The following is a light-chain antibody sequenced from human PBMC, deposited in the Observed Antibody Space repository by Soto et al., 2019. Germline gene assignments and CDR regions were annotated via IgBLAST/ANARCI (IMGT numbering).Light chain of an antibody. CDR3: QQRSEWPIT. CDR1: QSVGTY. V-gene: IGKV3-11*01. CDR2: DAS. J-gene: IGKJ5*01. Sequence: EIVLTQSPATLSLSPGERATLSCRASQSVGTYLAWYQQKPGQAPRLLIYDASNRAAGVPVRFSGSGSGTDFTLTISSLEPEDFAVYYCQQRSEWPITFGQGTRLEIK.